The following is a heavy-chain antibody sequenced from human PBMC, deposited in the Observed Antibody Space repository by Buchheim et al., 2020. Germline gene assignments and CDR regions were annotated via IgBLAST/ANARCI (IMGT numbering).Heavy chain of an antibody. V-gene: IGHV3-74*01. J-gene: IGHJ3*02. D-gene: IGHD6-19*01. CDR1: GFTFSSYW. Sequence: EVQLVESGGGLVQPGGSLRLSCAASGFTFSSYWMYWVRQGPGKGLVWVSRIKSDGSRTSYADSVKGRFTISRDNAKNTLYLQRNSLSADDTAVYYCARPVAGSDAFDIWGQGT. CDR2: IKSDGSRT. CDR3: ARPVAGSDAFDI.